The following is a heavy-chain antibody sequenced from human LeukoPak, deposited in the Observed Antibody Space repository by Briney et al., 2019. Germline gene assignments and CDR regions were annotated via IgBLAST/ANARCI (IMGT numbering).Heavy chain of an antibody. CDR1: GFIFHDFA. Sequence: GGSLRLSCAASGFIFHDFAMHWVRQVPGKGLEWVSTISWNSDIILSAYSVKGRFTISRDNDRESLYKEMKNIRPEYTALYYCGKSGGYYRMDAWGKGNTV. D-gene: IGHD3-10*01. J-gene: IGHJ6*04. CDR2: ISWNSDII. V-gene: IGHV3-9*01. CDR3: GKSGGYYRMDA.